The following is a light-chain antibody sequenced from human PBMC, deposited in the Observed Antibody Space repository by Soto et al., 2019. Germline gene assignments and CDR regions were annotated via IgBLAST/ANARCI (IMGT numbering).Light chain of an antibody. CDR1: QTITNW. V-gene: IGKV1-5*01. Sequence: DIQMTQSPSILSASVGDRVTITCRSSQTITNWLAWYQQKPGKAPRLLIYDASSLESWVPSRFSGSGSGTEFTLTISSLQSEDFATYYCQQANSFPLTFGGGTKVDI. J-gene: IGKJ4*01. CDR2: DAS. CDR3: QQANSFPLT.